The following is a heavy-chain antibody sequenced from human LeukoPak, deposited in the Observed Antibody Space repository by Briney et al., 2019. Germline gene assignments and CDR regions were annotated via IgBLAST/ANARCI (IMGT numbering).Heavy chain of an antibody. V-gene: IGHV4-38-2*02. CDR1: GYSISSGYY. J-gene: IGHJ4*02. CDR3: ARDGEDGDYEGLFDY. D-gene: IGHD4-17*01. CDR2: IYHSGST. Sequence: SETLSPTCTVSGYSISSGYYWGWIRQPPGKGLEWIGSIYHSGSTYYNPSLKSRVTISVDTSKNQFSLKLSSVTAADTAVYYCARDGEDGDYEGLFDYWGQGTLVTVSS.